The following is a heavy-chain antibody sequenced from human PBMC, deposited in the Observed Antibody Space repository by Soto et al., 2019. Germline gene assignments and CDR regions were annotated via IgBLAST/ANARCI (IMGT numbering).Heavy chain of an antibody. V-gene: IGHV3-33*01. D-gene: IGHD4-17*01. CDR1: GFTFSSYG. Sequence: QVQLVESGGGVVQPGRSLRLSCAASGFTFSSYGMHWVRQAPGKGLEWVAVIWYDGSNKYYADSVKGRFTISRDNSKNTLYLQMNSLRADDTAIYYCARDRYGDPLWGQDDFDYWGQGTLVTVSA. J-gene: IGHJ4*02. CDR2: IWYDGSNK. CDR3: ARDRYGDPLWGQDDFDY.